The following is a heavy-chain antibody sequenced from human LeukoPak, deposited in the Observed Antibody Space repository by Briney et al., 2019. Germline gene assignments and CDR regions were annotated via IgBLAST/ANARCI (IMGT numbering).Heavy chain of an antibody. J-gene: IGHJ4*02. CDR3: TRDALFGSGRTHLDF. D-gene: IGHD3-10*01. Sequence: GGSLRLSCAASEFTFNRYWMSWVRQAPGKGLEWVANIKHDGSEAHYVDSVKGRFTISIDNAKNSLSLQMNSLNVDDTGVYFCTRDALFGSGRTHLDFWSQGTLVSVSS. V-gene: IGHV3-7*04. CDR2: IKHDGSEA. CDR1: EFTFNRYW.